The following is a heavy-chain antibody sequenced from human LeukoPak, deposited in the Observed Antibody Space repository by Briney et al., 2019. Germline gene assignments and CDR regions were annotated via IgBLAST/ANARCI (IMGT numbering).Heavy chain of an antibody. CDR2: ISNSAVST. J-gene: IGHJ4*02. CDR3: AKDSFSTM. Sequence: PGGSLRLSCAASGFTFSSDSMTWVRQAPRKGLEWVSTISNSAVSTFYADPVKGRFSISRDNSKNTLYLHMSSLSAEDTAMYYCAKDSFSTMWGPGTLVTVSS. V-gene: IGHV3-23*01. CDR1: GFTFSSDS. D-gene: IGHD2/OR15-2a*01.